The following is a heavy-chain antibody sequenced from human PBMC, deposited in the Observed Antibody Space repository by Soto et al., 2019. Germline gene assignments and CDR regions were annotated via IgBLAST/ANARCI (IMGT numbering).Heavy chain of an antibody. V-gene: IGHV4-39*01. J-gene: IGHJ4*02. Sequence: PSETLSLTCTVSGGSISSSSYYWGWIRQPPGKGLEWIGSIYYSGSTHYNPSLKSRVTMSVDTSKNQFSLKLSSVTAADTAVYYCARGGGVPYSSGWHRWFDYWGQGTLVTVSS. CDR1: GGSISSSSYY. CDR3: ARGGGVPYSSGWHRWFDY. D-gene: IGHD6-19*01. CDR2: IYYSGST.